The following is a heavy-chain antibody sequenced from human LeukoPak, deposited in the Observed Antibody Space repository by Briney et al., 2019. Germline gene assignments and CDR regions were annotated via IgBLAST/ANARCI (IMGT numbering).Heavy chain of an antibody. CDR1: GYTFTGYY. Sequence: GASVKVSCKASGYTFTGYYMHWVRQAPGQGLEWMGWINPNSGGTNYAQKFQGRVTMTRDTSISTAYMELSRLGSDDTAVYYCARVPRIQLWPATDYWGQGTLVTVSS. J-gene: IGHJ4*02. D-gene: IGHD5-18*01. CDR3: ARVPRIQLWPATDY. CDR2: INPNSGGT. V-gene: IGHV1-2*02.